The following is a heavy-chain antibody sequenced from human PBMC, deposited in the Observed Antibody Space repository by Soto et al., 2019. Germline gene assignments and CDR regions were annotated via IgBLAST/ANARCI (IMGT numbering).Heavy chain of an antibody. J-gene: IGHJ3*02. CDR1: GDTFNKFG. CDR2: IIPMYGAA. Sequence: QVQLVQSGAEVKKPGSSVRVSCKASGDTFNKFGISWVRQSPGQGLEWMGGIIPMYGAANSAQKLRDRVSITSEESTSTVYMYLSSLISEDTAMYFCARCIRALRTDAVFDIWGTGTVVTVSS. V-gene: IGHV1-69*01. D-gene: IGHD2-8*01. CDR3: ARCIRALRTDAVFDI.